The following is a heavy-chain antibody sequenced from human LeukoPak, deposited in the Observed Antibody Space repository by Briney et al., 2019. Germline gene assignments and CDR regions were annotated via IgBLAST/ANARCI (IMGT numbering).Heavy chain of an antibody. V-gene: IGHV3-30*01. CDR2: ISYDGSNK. CDR3: ARSKYSVRSFAY. CDR1: GFTFSSYA. Sequence: GGPLRLSCAASGFTFSSYAMHWVRQAPGKGLEGVAVISYDGSNKYYADSVKGRFTISRDNSKNTLYLQMNSLRAEDTAVYYCARSKYSVRSFAYWGQGTLVTVSS. J-gene: IGHJ4*02. D-gene: IGHD3-10*01.